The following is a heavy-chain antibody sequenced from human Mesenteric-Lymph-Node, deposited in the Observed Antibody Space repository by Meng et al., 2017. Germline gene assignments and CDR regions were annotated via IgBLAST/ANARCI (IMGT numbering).Heavy chain of an antibody. J-gene: IGHJ4*02. V-gene: IGHV3-7*01. Sequence: GESLKISCAASGFTFSSYWMSWVRQAPGKGLEWVANIKQDGSEKYYVDSVKGRFTISRDNAKNSLYLQMNSLRAEDTAVYYCAIGGSYYVVWGQGKLVTVSS. CDR2: IKQDGSEK. CDR1: GFTFSSYW. CDR3: AIGGSYYVV. D-gene: IGHD1-26*01.